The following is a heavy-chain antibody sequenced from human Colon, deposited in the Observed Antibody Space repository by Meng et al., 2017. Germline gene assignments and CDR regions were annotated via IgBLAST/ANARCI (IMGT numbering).Heavy chain of an antibody. Sequence: GESLKISCEASGFTFRSYEMHWVRQAPGRGLEWVSFISSSGSIKYYAASAKGRFTISRDNAQNSLYLQMNSLRAEDTAVYYCARDPSGLLVGATRDYGMDVWGQGTTVTVSS. CDR2: ISSSGSIK. V-gene: IGHV3-48*03. CDR3: ARDPSGLLVGATRDYGMDV. CDR1: GFTFRSYE. D-gene: IGHD1-26*01. J-gene: IGHJ6*02.